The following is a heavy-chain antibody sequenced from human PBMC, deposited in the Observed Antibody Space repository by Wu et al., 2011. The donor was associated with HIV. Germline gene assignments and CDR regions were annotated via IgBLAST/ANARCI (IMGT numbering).Heavy chain of an antibody. J-gene: IGHJ4*02. CDR3: ATTGIDY. D-gene: IGHD1-1*01. CDR2: INPKNGGT. CDR1: GYTFSDYF. V-gene: IGHV1-2*02. Sequence: QVQLLQSGAEVRKPGASVRVSCKASGYTFSDYFIHWVRQAPGQGLEWVGWINPKNGGTRYVQKFQSRVILTSDTSASTAYMELSRLTSDDTAIYYCATTGIDYWGQGSSVTVSS.